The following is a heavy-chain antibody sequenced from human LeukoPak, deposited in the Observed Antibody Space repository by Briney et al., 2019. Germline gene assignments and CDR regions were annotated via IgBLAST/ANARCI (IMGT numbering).Heavy chain of an antibody. Sequence: ASVKVSCKASGYTFTGYYMHWVRQAPGQGLEWMGWINPNSGGTNYAQKFQGRVTMTRDTSISTAYMELSRLRSDDTAVYYCASGYYYGSGTPNWFDPWGQGTLVTVSS. CDR2: INPNSGGT. V-gene: IGHV1-2*02. D-gene: IGHD3-10*01. J-gene: IGHJ5*02. CDR1: GYTFTGYY. CDR3: ASGYYYGSGTPNWFDP.